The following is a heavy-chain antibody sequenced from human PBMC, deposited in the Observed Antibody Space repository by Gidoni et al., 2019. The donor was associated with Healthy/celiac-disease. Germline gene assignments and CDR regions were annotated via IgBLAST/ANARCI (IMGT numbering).Heavy chain of an antibody. V-gene: IGHV3-30*04. Sequence: QVQLVESGGVVVQPGRSLRLSCAAPGSPFSSYAMHWVRQAPGKGLEWVAVISYDGSNKYYADSVKGRFTISRDNSKNTLYLQMNSLRAEDTAVYYCARSGEVKQLVRGGLDYWGQGTLVTVSS. D-gene: IGHD6-13*01. CDR3: ARSGEVKQLVRGGLDY. CDR1: GSPFSSYA. CDR2: ISYDGSNK. J-gene: IGHJ4*02.